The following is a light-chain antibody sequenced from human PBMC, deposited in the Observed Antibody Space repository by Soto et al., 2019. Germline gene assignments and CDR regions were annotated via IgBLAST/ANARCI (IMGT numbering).Light chain of an antibody. CDR3: QKYNSAPLLP. Sequence: DIQMTQSPSSLSASVGDRVTITCRASQGISNYLAWYQQKPGKVPKLLIYAASTLQSGVPSRFSGSGSGTDFTLTISSLQPEDVATYYSQKYNSAPLLPFSPGTKVDIK. V-gene: IGKV1-27*01. J-gene: IGKJ3*01. CDR1: QGISNY. CDR2: AAS.